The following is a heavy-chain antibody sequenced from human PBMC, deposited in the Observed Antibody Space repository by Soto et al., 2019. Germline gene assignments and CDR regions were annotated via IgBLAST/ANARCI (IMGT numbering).Heavy chain of an antibody. CDR1: GFTFNRYR. J-gene: IGHJ4*02. D-gene: IGHD3-9*01. V-gene: IGHV3-7*03. CDR2: IREDGSEV. Sequence: LRLSCEASGFTFNRYRMTWVRQAPGKGLEWVAHIREDGSEVHYVDSVKGRFTISRDNARNSVFLQMNNLRADDTAVYYCTRENWFQDYWGQGILVTVS. CDR3: TRENWFQDY.